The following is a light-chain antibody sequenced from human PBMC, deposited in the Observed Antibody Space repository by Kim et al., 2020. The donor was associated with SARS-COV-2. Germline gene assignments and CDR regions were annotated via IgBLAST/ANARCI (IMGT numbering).Light chain of an antibody. J-gene: IGLJ3*02. CDR3: NSRDSSGNHWV. Sequence: VGQTVRIKRQGDRIRSYYASWYQQKPGQAPVLVIYGKSNRPSGIPDRFSGSSSGNTASLTITGAQAEDEADYYCNSRDSSGNHWVFGGGTQLTVL. CDR2: GKS. V-gene: IGLV3-19*01. CDR1: RIRSYY.